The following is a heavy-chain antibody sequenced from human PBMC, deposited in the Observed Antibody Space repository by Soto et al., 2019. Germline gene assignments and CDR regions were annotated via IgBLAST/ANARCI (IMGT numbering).Heavy chain of an antibody. V-gene: IGHV3-7*05. Sequence: EVQLVESGGGLVQPGESLRLSCVASGHALSNYWINWVRQAPGKGLEWVANIKQDGSEKNYVDSVRGRFTISRDNARNSLYLQMNSLRYEDTAAYYCATETSAWGCWGQGTLVTVSS. D-gene: IGHD7-27*01. CDR2: IKQDGSEK. J-gene: IGHJ4*02. CDR1: GHALSNYW. CDR3: ATETSAWGC.